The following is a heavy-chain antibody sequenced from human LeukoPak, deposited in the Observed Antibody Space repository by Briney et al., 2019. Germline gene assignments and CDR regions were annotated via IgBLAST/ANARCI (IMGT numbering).Heavy chain of an antibody. V-gene: IGHV4-30-4*08. J-gene: IGHJ4*02. Sequence: SETQSLTCTVSGGSIISSAYYWSWIRQPPGKGLEWIGYIYYSGSTYYNPSLKSRVTISLDTSKNQFSLKLSSVTAADTAVYYCVRTEVSSGSEDYWGQGTLVTVSS. CDR3: VRTEVSSGSEDY. D-gene: IGHD6-19*01. CDR2: IYYSGST. CDR1: GGSIISSAYY.